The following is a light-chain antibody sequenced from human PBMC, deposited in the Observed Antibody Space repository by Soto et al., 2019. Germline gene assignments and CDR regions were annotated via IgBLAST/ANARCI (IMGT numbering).Light chain of an antibody. Sequence: EVVLTQSPGTLSLSPGERATLSCRASQSVSSNYLAWYQHKPGQAPRLLIYGASSRAPGIPDRFSGSGSGTDFTLTISRLEPEDFAVYYCQQYESPLTWTFRQGTKVDIK. CDR2: GAS. CDR3: QQYESPLTWT. V-gene: IGKV3-20*01. CDR1: QSVSSNY. J-gene: IGKJ1*01.